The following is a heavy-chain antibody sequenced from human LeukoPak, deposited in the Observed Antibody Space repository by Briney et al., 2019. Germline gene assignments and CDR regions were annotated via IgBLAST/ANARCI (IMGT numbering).Heavy chain of an antibody. CDR1: GFTFSNYD. V-gene: IGHV3-30*02. CDR2: IRYDATNT. D-gene: IGHD2-2*02. CDR3: AKDPLYIDY. J-gene: IGHJ4*02. Sequence: PGGSLRLSCAASGFTFSNYDIHWVRQAPGKGLEWVAFIRYDATNTYYTDSVKGRFTISRDNSKNTLSLQMNSLRPEDTALYYCAKDPLYIDYWGQGTLVTVSS.